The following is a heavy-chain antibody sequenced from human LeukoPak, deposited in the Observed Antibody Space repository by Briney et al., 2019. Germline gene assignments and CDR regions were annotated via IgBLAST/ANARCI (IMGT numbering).Heavy chain of an antibody. CDR1: AYTFTGYY. CDR3: ASIRYGDYPPDYFDY. J-gene: IGHJ4*02. D-gene: IGHD4-17*01. V-gene: IGHV1-2*02. Sequence: ASVKVSCKASAYTFTGYYMHWVRQARGQGLEWMGWINPNSGGTKYAQKFQGRVAMTRDTSIRTIYLDLNSLQSDDTAVYFCASIRYGDYPPDYFDYWGQGTLVTVSS. CDR2: INPNSGGT.